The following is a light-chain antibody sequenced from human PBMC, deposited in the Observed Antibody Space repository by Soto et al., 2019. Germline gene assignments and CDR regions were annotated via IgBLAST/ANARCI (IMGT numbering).Light chain of an antibody. J-gene: IGKJ4*01. Sequence: EIELTHSPGTLSLSPGERATLSCSASQSVSSSYLAWYQQKPGQAPRLLIYGASSRATGIPDRFSGSGAGTDFTLTISRLEPEDFAVYYWQQYGSSSLTFGGGTKVDI. V-gene: IGKV3-20*01. CDR2: GAS. CDR1: QSVSSSY. CDR3: QQYGSSSLT.